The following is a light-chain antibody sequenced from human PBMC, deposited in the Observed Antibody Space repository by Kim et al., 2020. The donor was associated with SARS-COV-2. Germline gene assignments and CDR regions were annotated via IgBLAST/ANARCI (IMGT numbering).Light chain of an antibody. CDR3: QQYDILPIT. V-gene: IGKV1-33*01. J-gene: IGKJ5*01. CDR1: QDITNF. CDR2: GAS. Sequence: DIQMTQSPSSLSASVGDRVTITCQASQDITNFLNWYQQKPGKAPKLLIYGASNLETGVPSRFSGSGSGTNFTFTISSLQPEDIGTYYCQQYDILPITFGQGTRLEIK.